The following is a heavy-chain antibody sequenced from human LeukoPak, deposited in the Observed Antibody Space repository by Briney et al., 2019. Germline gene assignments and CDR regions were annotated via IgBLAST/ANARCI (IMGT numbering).Heavy chain of an antibody. CDR2: IGVGSSSQ. CDR3: ARVVDTAPYYFDY. D-gene: IGHD5-18*01. Sequence: GGSLRLSCAASGFTFSYYAMNWVRHAPGKGLEWVSYIGVGSSSQYYGDSVKGRFTISRDDAKNSVYLQMNSLRAEDTAVYYCARVVDTAPYYFDYWGQGILVTVSS. V-gene: IGHV3-48*01. CDR1: GFTFSYYA. J-gene: IGHJ4*02.